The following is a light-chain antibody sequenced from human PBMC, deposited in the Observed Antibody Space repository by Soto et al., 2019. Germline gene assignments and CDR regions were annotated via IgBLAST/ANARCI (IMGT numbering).Light chain of an antibody. V-gene: IGKV1-5*03. CDR2: QAS. CDR1: QSISSW. Sequence: DIQMTQSPSTLSASIGDRVTITCRASQSISSWLAWYQQKPGKAPKVLIYQASSLESGVPSRFSGSGSGTEFTLTISSLHPDDFATHYCPKYNSYPITFGQGTRLESK. J-gene: IGKJ5*01. CDR3: PKYNSYPIT.